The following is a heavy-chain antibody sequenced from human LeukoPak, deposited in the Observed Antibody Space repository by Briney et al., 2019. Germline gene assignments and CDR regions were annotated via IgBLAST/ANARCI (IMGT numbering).Heavy chain of an antibody. V-gene: IGHV3-53*01. Sequence: PGGSLRLSCAATGLMVTSNHMAWVRQAPGKGLEWVSVIYTGGITYYADSVSGRFTIFRDSSKNTLYLQMNNLRVEDTDLYYCARDHAPAGGSLDYWGHGTQVTVSS. CDR2: IYTGGIT. D-gene: IGHD6-25*01. CDR1: GLMVTSNH. J-gene: IGHJ4*01. CDR3: ARDHAPAGGSLDY.